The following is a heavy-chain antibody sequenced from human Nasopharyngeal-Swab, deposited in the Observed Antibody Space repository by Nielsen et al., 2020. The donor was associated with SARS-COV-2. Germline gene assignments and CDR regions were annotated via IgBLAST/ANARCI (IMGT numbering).Heavy chain of an antibody. CDR2: ISANNGNT. D-gene: IGHD3-10*01. V-gene: IGHV1-18*04. CDR1: GYTFTSYG. J-gene: IGHJ6*02. CDR3: ARVLMYGSGSGRMDV. Sequence: ASVKVSCKASGYTFTSYGISWVRQAPGQGLEWMGWISANNGNTNYAQKFQGRVTMTTDPSTSKAYMVLRSLRSEDTTVYYCARVLMYGSGSGRMDVWGQGTTVTVSS.